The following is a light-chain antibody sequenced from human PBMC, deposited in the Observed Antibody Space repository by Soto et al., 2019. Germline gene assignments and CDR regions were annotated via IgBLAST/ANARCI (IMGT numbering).Light chain of an antibody. J-gene: IGKJ2*01. V-gene: IGKV3-20*01. CDR1: QSVSSTY. CDR3: QQYGSPPLYT. Sequence: EIVLTQSPGTLSLSPGERATLSCRASQSVSSTYLAWYQQKPGQAPRLIIYGAYSRATDIPDRFSSSGSGTDFTLTISRLEPEDFAVYYCQQYGSPPLYTFGQGTKLEIK. CDR2: GAY.